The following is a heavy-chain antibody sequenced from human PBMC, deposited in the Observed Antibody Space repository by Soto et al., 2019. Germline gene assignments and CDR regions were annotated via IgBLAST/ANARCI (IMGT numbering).Heavy chain of an antibody. CDR1: GYTFTLYG. D-gene: IGHD1-26*01. V-gene: IGHV1-18*01. Sequence: QVQLVQSGTEVKKPGASVKVSCKASGYTFTLYGVSWVRQAPGQGLEWMGRINTYNGNTNYAQKLQDRVSMTTDTSTSTVYMELMSLKSDDTAVYYCARDRGPFLLGAHASFYFDFWGQGTLVSVSS. CDR2: INTYNGNT. CDR3: ARDRGPFLLGAHASFYFDF. J-gene: IGHJ4*02.